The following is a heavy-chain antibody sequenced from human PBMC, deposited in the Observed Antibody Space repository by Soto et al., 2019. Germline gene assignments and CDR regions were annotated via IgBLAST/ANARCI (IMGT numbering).Heavy chain of an antibody. D-gene: IGHD4-17*01. Sequence: PSETLSLTCAVYGGSFSAYYWSWIRQPPGKGLEWIGEINHSGGTSYNPSLKSRVTMSVDTSKNQFSLKLSSVTAADTAVYYCARGLYGPLGMWFDPWGQGTLVTVSS. CDR1: GGSFSAYY. V-gene: IGHV4-34*01. CDR3: ARGLYGPLGMWFDP. J-gene: IGHJ5*02. CDR2: INHSGGT.